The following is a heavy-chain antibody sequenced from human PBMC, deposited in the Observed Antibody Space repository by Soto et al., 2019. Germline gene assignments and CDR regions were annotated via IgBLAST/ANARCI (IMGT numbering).Heavy chain of an antibody. CDR1: GYTFSTYA. J-gene: IGHJ4*02. CDR3: ARLGSWKADY. V-gene: IGHV1-18*01. Sequence: SVKVSCKASGYTFSTYAITWVRQAPGQGLEWMGWISAYNGDTNYAQKFQGRVTMTTDTSTSTAYMELRSLRSDDTAVYYCARLGSWKADYWGQGTLVTVSS. CDR2: ISAYNGDT. D-gene: IGHD6-13*01.